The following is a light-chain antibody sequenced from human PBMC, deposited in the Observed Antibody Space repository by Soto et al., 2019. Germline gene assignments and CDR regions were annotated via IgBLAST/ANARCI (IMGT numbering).Light chain of an antibody. V-gene: IGKV3-20*01. CDR3: QLYGASPYST. J-gene: IGKJ3*01. CDR2: DAS. CDR1: QSVGSYY. Sequence: EIVLTQSPGTPSLSPGERATLSCRTSQSVGSYYLAWYQQNPGQAPRLLIYDASSRATGIPDRFSGSGSGTDFSLTITRLEPEDFAMYYCQLYGASPYSTFGPGTKVDIK.